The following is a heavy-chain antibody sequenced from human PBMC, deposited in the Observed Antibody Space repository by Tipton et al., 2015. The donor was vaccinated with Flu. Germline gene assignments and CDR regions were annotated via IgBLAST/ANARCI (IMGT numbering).Heavy chain of an antibody. V-gene: IGHV4-61*02. D-gene: IGHD1-26*01. J-gene: IGHJ6*02. Sequence: TLSLTCTVSGGSISSGGYYWNWIRQPAGKGLGWIGRIDTTGTTNYNPSLKSRVTVSVDTSKNQFSLKLRSVTAADTALYCCVRGGSTNSIHYYAVDVWGQGTTITVSS. CDR1: GGSISSGGYY. CDR3: VRGGSTNSIHYYAVDV. CDR2: IDTTGTT.